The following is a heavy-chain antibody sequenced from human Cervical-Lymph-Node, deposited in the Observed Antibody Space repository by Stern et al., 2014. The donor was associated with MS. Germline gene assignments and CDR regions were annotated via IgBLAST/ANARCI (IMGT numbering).Heavy chain of an antibody. CDR1: GGSISSGDSY. CDR3: ARVRTAMDTYYFDY. CDR2: IYYSENT. D-gene: IGHD5-18*01. V-gene: IGHV4-30-4*01. J-gene: IGHJ4*02. Sequence: QLQLQESGPGLVKPSQTLSLTCTVSGGSISSGDSYWSWIRQPPGKGLEWIGYIYYSENTYYIPSLTSRVTISLDTSKNQFSLKLSSVTAADTAVYYCARVRTAMDTYYFDYWGQGTLVTVSS.